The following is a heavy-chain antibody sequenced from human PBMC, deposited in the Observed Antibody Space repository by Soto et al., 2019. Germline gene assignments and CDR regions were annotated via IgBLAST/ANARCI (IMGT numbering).Heavy chain of an antibody. CDR3: ARGYSSGPDY. J-gene: IGHJ4*02. Sequence: EVQLVESGGGLVQPGGSLRLSCAASGFTFGNHWMHWVRQAPGKGLVWVSRINSDGSTTTYADSVKGRFTISRDNAKNTLYLQLNSLRAEDTALYYCARGYSSGPDYWGQGTLVTVSS. CDR1: GFTFGNHW. CDR2: INSDGSTT. V-gene: IGHV3-74*01. D-gene: IGHD6-19*01.